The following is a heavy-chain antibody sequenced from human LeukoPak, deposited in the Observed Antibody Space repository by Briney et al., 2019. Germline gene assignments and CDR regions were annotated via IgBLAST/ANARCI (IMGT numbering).Heavy chain of an antibody. D-gene: IGHD6-13*01. CDR3: AKSPGRSSSWYYISWYFDL. CDR1: GFTFSSYL. CDR2: ISWSGGST. J-gene: IGHJ2*01. Sequence: GGSLRLSCAAHGFTFSSYLRSRVRQATGKVLGRVSAISWSGGSTTYADSVNGRFTVSRDNPKNPLYLQMNRRRAEDTAVYYWAKSPGRSSSWYYISWYFDLWGRGTLVTVSS. V-gene: IGHV3-23*01.